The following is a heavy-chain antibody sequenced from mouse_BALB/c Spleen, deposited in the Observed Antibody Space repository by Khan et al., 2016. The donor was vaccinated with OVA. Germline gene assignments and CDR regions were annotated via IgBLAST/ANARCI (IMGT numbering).Heavy chain of an antibody. V-gene: IGHV3-2*02. CDR3: SRSHYYCYGYALEC. D-gene: IGHD2-14*01. Sequence: VQLKESGPGLVKPSQSLSLTCTVTGHSITSDYVWNWIRHLPGNKLVWMGYISSTGGTSYNPSLKSRSTITRNTSKNQFFLQLKSVTDEDTSTSYFSRSHYYCYGYALECWGRGTLVNVSS. J-gene: IGHJ4*01. CDR2: ISSTGGT. CDR1: GHSITSDYV.